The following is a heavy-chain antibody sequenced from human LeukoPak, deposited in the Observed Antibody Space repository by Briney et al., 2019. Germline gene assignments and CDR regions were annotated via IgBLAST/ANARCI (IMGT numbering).Heavy chain of an antibody. J-gene: IGHJ4*02. V-gene: IGHV3-74*01. CDR1: GFIFTGNW. CDR3: ATSVITRFDN. Sequence: GGSLGPSCSASGFIFTGNWIHWVRQAPGKGAVWVSRIYGDGYTNYPDPVKGRFTISRDSGNNTVYLQMSSLRAEDTAVYYCATSVITRFDNWGQGTLVTVSS. D-gene: IGHD3-16*01. CDR2: IYGDGYT.